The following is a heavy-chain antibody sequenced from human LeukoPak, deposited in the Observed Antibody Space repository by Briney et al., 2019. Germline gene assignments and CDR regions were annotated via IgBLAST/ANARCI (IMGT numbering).Heavy chain of an antibody. Sequence: SETLSLTCTVSGGSISSGSYYWSWIRQPAGKGLEWIGRIYTSGSTNHNPSLKSRVTISVDASKNQFSLKLSSVTAADTAVYYCARGLRGGVTYYYDSSGYSDYWGQGTLVTVSS. CDR1: GGSISSGSYY. CDR3: ARGLRGGVTYYYDSSGYSDY. J-gene: IGHJ4*02. CDR2: IYTSGST. D-gene: IGHD3-22*01. V-gene: IGHV4-61*02.